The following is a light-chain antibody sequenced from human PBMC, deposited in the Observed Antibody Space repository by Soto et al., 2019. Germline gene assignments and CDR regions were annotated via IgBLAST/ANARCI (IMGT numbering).Light chain of an antibody. Sequence: DIHMTQSPSSLSASVLDIVTITFLASLSISNYLAWYHQKPVKITNLLIDAASTVQAGAPSRCSGSGSGTDFTLTISSLQPEDVAAYYCQKYNYAPLAFGRGTKVDIK. CDR2: AAS. CDR1: LSISNY. V-gene: IGKV1-27*01. J-gene: IGKJ4*01. CDR3: QKYNYAPLA.